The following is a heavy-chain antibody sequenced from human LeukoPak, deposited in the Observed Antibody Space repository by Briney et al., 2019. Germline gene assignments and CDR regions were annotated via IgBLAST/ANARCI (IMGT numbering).Heavy chain of an antibody. CDR1: GGSISSYY. D-gene: IGHD3-9*01. Sequence: SETLSLTCTVSGGSISSYYWSWIRQPPGKGLEWIGYIYYSGSTNYNPSLKSRVTISVDTSKNQFSLKLSSVTAADTAVYFCARGRGHTIFSYWFDPWGQGTLVTVSS. CDR2: IYYSGST. V-gene: IGHV4-59*01. J-gene: IGHJ5*02. CDR3: ARGRGHTIFSYWFDP.